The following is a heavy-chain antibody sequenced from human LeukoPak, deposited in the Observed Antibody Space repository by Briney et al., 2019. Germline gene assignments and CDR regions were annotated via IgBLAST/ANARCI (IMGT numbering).Heavy chain of an antibody. Sequence: SETLSLTCAVYGGSFSGYYWSWIRQPPGKGLEWIGEINHSGSTNYNPSLKSRVTISVDTSKNQFSLKLSSVTAADTAVYYCARLFRGDADTAIVASYYYYYYMDVWGKGTTVTVSS. J-gene: IGHJ6*03. V-gene: IGHV4-34*01. D-gene: IGHD5-18*01. CDR1: GGSFSGYY. CDR3: ARLFRGDADTAIVASYYYYYYMDV. CDR2: INHSGST.